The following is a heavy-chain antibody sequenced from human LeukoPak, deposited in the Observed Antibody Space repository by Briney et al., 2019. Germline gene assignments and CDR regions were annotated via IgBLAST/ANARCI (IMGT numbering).Heavy chain of an antibody. CDR1: GGSISSYY. V-gene: IGHV4-59*13. J-gene: IGHJ5*02. Sequence: SETLSLTCTVSGGSISSYYWSWIRQPPGKGLEWIGYIYYSGSTNYNPSLKSRVTISVDTSKNQFSLKLSSVTAADTAVYYCARAYCSSTSCYTWWFDPWGQGTLVTVSS. D-gene: IGHD2-2*02. CDR2: IYYSGST. CDR3: ARAYCSSTSCYTWWFDP.